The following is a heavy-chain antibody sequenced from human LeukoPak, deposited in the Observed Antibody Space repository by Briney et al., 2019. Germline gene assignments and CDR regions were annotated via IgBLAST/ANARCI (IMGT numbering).Heavy chain of an antibody. Sequence: GGSLRLSCAASGFTVSSNYMSWVRQAPGKGLEWVSVIYSDGSTHYADSVKGRFTISRDNSKNTLYVQMNSLRVEDTAVYYCASLDDGYYFDYWGQGTPVTVSS. V-gene: IGHV3-53*01. D-gene: IGHD1-1*01. CDR3: ASLDDGYYFDY. CDR2: IYSDGST. J-gene: IGHJ4*02. CDR1: GFTVSSNY.